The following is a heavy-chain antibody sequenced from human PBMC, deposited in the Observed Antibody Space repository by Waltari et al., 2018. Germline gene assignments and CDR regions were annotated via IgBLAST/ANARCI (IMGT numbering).Heavy chain of an antibody. J-gene: IGHJ4*02. CDR3: ARDEGVDYYDSSGYNY. D-gene: IGHD3-22*01. Sequence: QVQLVQSGAEVKKPGSSVKVSCKASGGTFSSYTISWVRQAPGQGLEWMGRIIPSLGIANYAQKFQGRVTITADKSTSTAYMELSSLRSEDTAVYYCARDEGVDYYDSSGYNYWGQGTLVTVSS. CDR1: GGTFSSYT. V-gene: IGHV1-69*08. CDR2: IIPSLGIA.